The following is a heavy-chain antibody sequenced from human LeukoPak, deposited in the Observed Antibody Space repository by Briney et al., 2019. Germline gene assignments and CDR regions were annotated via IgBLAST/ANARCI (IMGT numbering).Heavy chain of an antibody. CDR3: AKGGLRYFDWLLFGHFDY. J-gene: IGHJ4*02. D-gene: IGHD3-9*01. V-gene: IGHV3-9*01. CDR1: GFTFDDYA. Sequence: PGGSLGLSCAASGFTFDDYAMHWVRQAPGKGLEWVSGISWNSGSIGYADSVKGRFTISRDNAKNSLYLQMNSLRAEDTALYYCAKGGLRYFDWLLFGHFDYWGQGTLVTVSS. CDR2: ISWNSGSI.